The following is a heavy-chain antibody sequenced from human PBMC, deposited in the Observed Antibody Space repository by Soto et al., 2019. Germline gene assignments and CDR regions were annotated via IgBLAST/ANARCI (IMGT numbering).Heavy chain of an antibody. D-gene: IGHD1-1*01. CDR3: ARGKGMEENYYYYGLDI. J-gene: IGHJ6*02. Sequence: GASVKVSCKASGYTFSTRSMHWGRRAPGQSLEWMGWINGGTGQTKHSHRFQDRVSITRDTSASTAYMELSSLRSEDTAVYYCARGKGMEENYYYYGLDIWGQGTTVTVSS. CDR1: GYTFSTRS. CDR2: INGGTGQT. V-gene: IGHV1-3*01.